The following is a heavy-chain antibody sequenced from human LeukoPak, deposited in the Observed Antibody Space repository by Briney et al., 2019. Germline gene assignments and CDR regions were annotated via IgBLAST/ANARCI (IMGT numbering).Heavy chain of an antibody. CDR1: GFTSSSYA. D-gene: IGHD3-10*01. Sequence: GGSLRLSCAASGFTSSSYAMSCVRQAPGKGLEWVSAISGSGGSTYYADSVKGRFTISRDNSKNTLYLQMNSLRAEDTAVYYCAKAHTRITMVRGYFDYWGQGTLVTVSS. V-gene: IGHV3-23*01. CDR3: AKAHTRITMVRGYFDY. CDR2: ISGSGGST. J-gene: IGHJ4*02.